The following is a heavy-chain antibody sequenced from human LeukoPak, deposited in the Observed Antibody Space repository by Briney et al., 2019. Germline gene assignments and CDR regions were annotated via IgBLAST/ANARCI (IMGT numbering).Heavy chain of an antibody. J-gene: IGHJ3*02. CDR1: GFTFSSYG. Sequence: GRSLRLSCAASGFTFSSYGMHWVRQAPGKGLEWVAVIWYDGSNKYYADSVKGRFTISRDNSKNTLYLQMNSLRDEDTAVYYCARVWFGEADAFDIWGQGTMVTVSS. D-gene: IGHD3-10*01. V-gene: IGHV3-33*01. CDR3: ARVWFGEADAFDI. CDR2: IWYDGSNK.